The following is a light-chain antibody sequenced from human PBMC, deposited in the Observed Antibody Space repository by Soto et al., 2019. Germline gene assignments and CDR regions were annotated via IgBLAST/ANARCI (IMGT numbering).Light chain of an antibody. J-gene: IGKJ1*01. CDR1: QSISRW. CDR3: HQYNTYWS. Sequence: DIQMTQSPSTLSASVGDRVTITCRASQSISRWLAWYQQKPEKAPKLLISDASNLASGDPSRFSGSGSGTEFTLTISSLQPDDFATYYCHQYNTYWSFGQGTKVEIK. CDR2: DAS. V-gene: IGKV1-5*01.